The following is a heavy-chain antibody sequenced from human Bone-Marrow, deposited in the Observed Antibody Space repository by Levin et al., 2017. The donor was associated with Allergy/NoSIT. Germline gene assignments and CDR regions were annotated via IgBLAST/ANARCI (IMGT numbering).Heavy chain of an antibody. D-gene: IGHD5-12*01. Sequence: GESLKISCETFGFTFSNYNLNWVRQAPGKGLEWVASISGRSTYIYYADSVKGRFTISRDNAKNSLSLEMNSLRAEDTAVYFCARDRGGNSGTFDKWGQGTLVTVSS. J-gene: IGHJ4*02. V-gene: IGHV3-21*01. CDR1: GFTFSNYN. CDR2: ISGRSTYI. CDR3: ARDRGGNSGTFDK.